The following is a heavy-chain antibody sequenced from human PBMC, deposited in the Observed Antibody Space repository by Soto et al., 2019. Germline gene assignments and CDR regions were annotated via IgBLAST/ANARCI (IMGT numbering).Heavy chain of an antibody. CDR3: ATSYDSGFDP. Sequence: ASVKVSCKASGYSFSSYGISWVRLAPGQGLDWMGWISVNNGNTDYAPKFQGRVTMTTDTSTSTAYMELRSLRSDDTAVYYCATSYDSGFDPWGQGTLVTVSS. V-gene: IGHV1-18*04. CDR2: ISVNNGNT. D-gene: IGHD3-3*01. CDR1: GYSFSSYG. J-gene: IGHJ5*02.